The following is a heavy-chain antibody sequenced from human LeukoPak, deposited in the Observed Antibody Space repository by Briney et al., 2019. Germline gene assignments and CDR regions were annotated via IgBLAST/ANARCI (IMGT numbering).Heavy chain of an antibody. D-gene: IGHD3-22*01. J-gene: IGHJ5*02. CDR2: IIPIFGTA. CDR3: ASRINAMIGSPAYNWFDP. CDR1: GGTFSNYA. V-gene: IGHV1-69*13. Sequence: GASVKVSCKASGGTFSNYAISWVRQAPGQGLEWMGGIIPIFGTANYAQKFQGRVTITADESTSTAYMELSSLRSEDTAVYYCASRINAMIGSPAYNWFDPWGQGTLVTVSS.